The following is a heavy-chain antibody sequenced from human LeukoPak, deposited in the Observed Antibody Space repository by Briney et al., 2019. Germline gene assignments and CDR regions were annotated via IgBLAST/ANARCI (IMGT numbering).Heavy chain of an antibody. CDR2: INSDGTST. D-gene: IGHD1-26*01. CDR1: GFTFSSYW. CDR3: ARDEVGVVDY. V-gene: IGHV3-74*01. J-gene: IGHJ4*02. Sequence: GGSLRLSCAASGFTFSSYWMHWVRKAPGKGLVWVSRINSDGTSTTYADSVKGRFTISRDNAKNTLYLQMNSLRDEDKAVYYCARDEVGVVDYWGQGTLVTVSS.